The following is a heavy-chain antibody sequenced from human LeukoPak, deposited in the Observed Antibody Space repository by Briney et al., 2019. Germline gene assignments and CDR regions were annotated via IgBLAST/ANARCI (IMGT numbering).Heavy chain of an antibody. CDR3: ARAGYGSGTTFDY. V-gene: IGHV1-2*02. Sequence: ASVKVSCKASGYTSTGYYMHWVRQAPGQGLEWMGWINPNSGGTNYAQKFQGRVTMTRDTSISTAYMELSRLRSDDTAVYYCARAGYGSGTTFDYWGQGTLVTVSS. CDR1: GYTSTGYY. D-gene: IGHD3-10*01. J-gene: IGHJ4*02. CDR2: INPNSGGT.